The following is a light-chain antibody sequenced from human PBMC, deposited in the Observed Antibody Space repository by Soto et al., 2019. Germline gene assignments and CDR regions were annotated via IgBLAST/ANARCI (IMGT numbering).Light chain of an antibody. CDR3: QQYLHTPRT. CDR1: QGLLYSLDNKSY. V-gene: IGKV4-1*01. J-gene: IGKJ1*01. Sequence: DALMTHAADSLAASLGEICTMRCSSVQGLLYSLDNKSYLAWYQQKPGQPPKLLIYWASTRASGVPDRFSGSGSGTDFTLTIKSLQAEDVAIYYCQQYLHTPRTFGQGTKVDIK. CDR2: WAS.